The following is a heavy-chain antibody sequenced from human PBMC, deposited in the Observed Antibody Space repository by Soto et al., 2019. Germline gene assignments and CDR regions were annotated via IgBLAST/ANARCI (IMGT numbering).Heavy chain of an antibody. CDR1: GYTFTSYS. CDR2: ISAYNGNT. V-gene: IGHV1-18*01. CDR3: ARDREYHWNSNWFDP. J-gene: IGHJ5*02. Sequence: QVQLVQSGAEVKKPGASVKVSCKASGYTFTSYSISWVRQAPGQGLEWMGWISAYNGNTNFAQKLQGRVTMTTETSTSTAYMELRSLRSDDTAVYYCARDREYHWNSNWFDPWGQGTLVTVSS. D-gene: IGHD1-7*01.